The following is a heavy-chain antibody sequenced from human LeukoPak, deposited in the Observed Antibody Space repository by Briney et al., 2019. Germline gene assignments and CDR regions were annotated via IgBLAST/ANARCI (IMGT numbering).Heavy chain of an antibody. J-gene: IGHJ4*02. CDR2: ISGSGGRT. V-gene: IGHV3-23*01. Sequence: GGSLRLSCAAPGFTFSSYAMSWVRQAPGKGLEWVSAISGSGGRTYYADSVKGRFTISRDNSKNTLCLQMNSLRAEDTAVYYCAKDQVVRGELPYYFDYWGQGTLVTVSS. D-gene: IGHD3-10*01. CDR1: GFTFSSYA. CDR3: AKDQVVRGELPYYFDY.